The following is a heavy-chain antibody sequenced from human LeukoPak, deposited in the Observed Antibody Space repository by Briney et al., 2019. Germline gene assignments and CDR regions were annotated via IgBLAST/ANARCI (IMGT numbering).Heavy chain of an antibody. D-gene: IGHD3-3*01. J-gene: IGHJ3*01. CDR1: GFTFSNYW. CDR3: ARGRDDLWSGYLARDAFDF. V-gene: IGHV3-74*01. CDR2: ISSDGSST. Sequence: GGSLRLSCAASGFTFSNYWMHWVRQPPGKGLLWLSDISSDGSSTTYADSVKGRFIISRDNAKNTLYLQMISPRADDTAVYYCARGRDDLWSGYLARDAFDFWGQGTLVTVSS.